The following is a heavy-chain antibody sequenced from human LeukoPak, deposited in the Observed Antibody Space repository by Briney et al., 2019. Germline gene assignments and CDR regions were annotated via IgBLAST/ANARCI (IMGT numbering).Heavy chain of an antibody. J-gene: IGHJ4*02. Sequence: SETLSLTCTVSGGSIGSYYWSWIRQPPGKGLEWIGYIYYSGSTNYNPSLKSRVTISVDTSKNQFSLKLSSVTAADTAVYYCARHAYYYDSSGYYDYWGQGTLVTVSS. D-gene: IGHD3-22*01. V-gene: IGHV4-59*08. CDR1: GGSIGSYY. CDR3: ARHAYYYDSSGYYDY. CDR2: IYYSGST.